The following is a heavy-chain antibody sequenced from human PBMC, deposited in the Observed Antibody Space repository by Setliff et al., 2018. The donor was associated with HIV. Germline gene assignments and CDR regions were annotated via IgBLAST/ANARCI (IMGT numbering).Heavy chain of an antibody. V-gene: IGHV4-39*01. CDR1: GGSINRISYY. CDR2: IYNSGST. CDR3: ASRVYYYDSNNFLREEGFDP. Sequence: SETLSLTCTVSGGSINRISYYWGWIRQAPGRGLEWIGSIYNSGSTYYNPSLKSRIIISSDTSKNQISLRLTSVAAADTAVYFCASRVYYYDSNNFLREEGFDPWGQGTLVTVSS. J-gene: IGHJ5*02. D-gene: IGHD3-22*01.